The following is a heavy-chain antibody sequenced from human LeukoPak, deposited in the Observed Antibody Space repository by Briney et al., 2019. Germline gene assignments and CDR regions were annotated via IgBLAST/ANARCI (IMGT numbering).Heavy chain of an antibody. CDR1: GGSFSGYY. J-gene: IGHJ5*02. Sequence: SETLSLTCAVYGGSFSGYYWSWIRQPPGKGLEWIGEINHSGSTNYNPSLKSRVTISVDTSKNQFSLKLSSVTAADTAVYYCARHFPLGYCSSTSCYRRNWFDPWGQGTLVTVSS. D-gene: IGHD2-2*01. V-gene: IGHV4-34*01. CDR2: INHSGST. CDR3: ARHFPLGYCSSTSCYRRNWFDP.